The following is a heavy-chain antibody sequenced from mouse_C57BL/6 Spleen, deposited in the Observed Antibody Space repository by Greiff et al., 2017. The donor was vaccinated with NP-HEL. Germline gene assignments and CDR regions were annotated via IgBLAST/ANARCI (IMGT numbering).Heavy chain of an antibody. CDR2: IYPRDGST. V-gene: IGHV1-85*01. Sequence: VQLQQSGAELVKPGASVKISCKASGYAFSSYWMNWVKQRPGKGLEWIGWIYPRDGSTKYNEKFKGKATLTVDTSSSTAYMELHSLTSEDSAVYFCARSDLDYWGQGTSVTVSS. CDR1: GYAFSSYW. J-gene: IGHJ4*01. CDR3: ARSDLDY.